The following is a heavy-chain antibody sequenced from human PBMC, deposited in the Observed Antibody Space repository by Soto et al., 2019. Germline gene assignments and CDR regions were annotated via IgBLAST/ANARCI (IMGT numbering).Heavy chain of an antibody. Sequence: QITLKESGPTLVKPTQTLTLTCTLSGFSISSNGVGVTWIRQPPKKAPEWLGIIYWDDDKAYSPSLKSRLTITTDTSKNQVVLKLTNMAPMDTATYYCVHRRALGFTYGYFDYWGQGALVTVSS. CDR3: VHRRALGFTYGYFDY. J-gene: IGHJ4*02. V-gene: IGHV2-5*02. CDR2: IYWDDDK. D-gene: IGHD5-18*01. CDR1: GFSISSNGVG.